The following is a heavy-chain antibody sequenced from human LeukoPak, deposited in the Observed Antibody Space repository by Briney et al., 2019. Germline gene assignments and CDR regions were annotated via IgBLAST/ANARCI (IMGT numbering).Heavy chain of an antibody. V-gene: IGHV4-39*07. CDR3: ARVATIFGVVWYYMDV. J-gene: IGHJ6*03. D-gene: IGHD3-3*01. Sequence: SETLSLTCTVSGGSISSSSYYWGWIRQPPGKGLEWIGSIYYSGSTYYNPSLKSRVTISVDTSKNQFSLKLSSVTAADTAVYYCARVATIFGVVWYYMDVWGKGTTVTVSS. CDR2: IYYSGST. CDR1: GGSISSSSYY.